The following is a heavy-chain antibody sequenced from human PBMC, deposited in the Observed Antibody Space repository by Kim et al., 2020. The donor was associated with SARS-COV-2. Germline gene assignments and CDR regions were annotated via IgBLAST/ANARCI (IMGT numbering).Heavy chain of an antibody. D-gene: IGHD1-1*01. J-gene: IGHJ6*02. CDR2: TYYRSKWYN. V-gene: IGHV6-1*01. CDR1: GDSVSSNSAA. Sequence: SETLSLTCAISGDSVSSNSAAWNWIRQSPSRGLEWLGRTYYRSKWYNDYAVSVKSRITINPDTSKNQFSLQLNSVTPEDTAVYYCARDGNDPFDYYYYGMDVWGQGTTVTVSS. CDR3: ARDGNDPFDYYYYGMDV.